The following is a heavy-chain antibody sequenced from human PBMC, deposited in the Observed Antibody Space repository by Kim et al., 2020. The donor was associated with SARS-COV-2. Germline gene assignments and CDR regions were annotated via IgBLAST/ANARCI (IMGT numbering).Heavy chain of an antibody. CDR1: GYSFTSYW. Sequence: GESLKISCKGSGYSFTSYWIGWVRQMPGKGLEWMGIIYPGDSDTRYSPSFQGRVTISADKSISTAYLQWSSLKASDTAMYYCARFGVVPAAIGVYYGMDVWGQGTTVTVSS. J-gene: IGHJ6*02. CDR3: ARFGVVPAAIGVYYGMDV. D-gene: IGHD2-2*01. CDR2: IYPGDSDT. V-gene: IGHV5-51*01.